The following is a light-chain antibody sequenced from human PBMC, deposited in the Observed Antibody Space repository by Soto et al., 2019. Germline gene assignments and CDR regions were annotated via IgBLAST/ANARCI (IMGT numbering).Light chain of an antibody. CDR3: SSYIGATTYV. CDR2: EVS. V-gene: IGLV2-14*01. Sequence: QSVLTQPASVSGSPGQSITISCTGTSSDVGGYNYVSWYQQHPGKAPKLMIYEVSNRPSGVSNRFSGSKSGNTASLTISGLQAEDEADYYCSSYIGATTYVFGTGTKVTV. CDR1: SSDVGGYNY. J-gene: IGLJ1*01.